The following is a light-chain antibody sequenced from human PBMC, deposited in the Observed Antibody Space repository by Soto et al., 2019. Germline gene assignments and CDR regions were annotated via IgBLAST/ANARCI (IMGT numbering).Light chain of an antibody. J-gene: IGKJ4*01. V-gene: IGKV1-12*01. CDR1: QGISSW. Sequence: DIQMNQSPYSVSASVGDRVTITCRASQGISSWLAWYQQKPGKAPKLLIYGASSLQSGVPSRFSGSGSDTDVTLTSISLQPEDFATYFGQQGNSFGLTFGGGTKVEIK. CDR2: GAS. CDR3: QQGNSFGLT.